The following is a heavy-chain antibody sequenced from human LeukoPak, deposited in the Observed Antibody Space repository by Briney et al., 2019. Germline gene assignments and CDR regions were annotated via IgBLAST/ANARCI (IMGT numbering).Heavy chain of an antibody. J-gene: IGHJ6*02. CDR3: ARVADSNSWYYYFYGIDV. D-gene: IGHD6-13*01. CDR1: GGSISSYY. Sequence: SETLSLTCTVSGGSISSYYWSWIRQPPGKGLEWIGYIYYSGSTNYNPSLKSRVTISVDTSKNQFSLKLSSVTAADTAVYYCARVADSNSWYYYFYGIDVWGQGTTVTVSS. V-gene: IGHV4-59*01. CDR2: IYYSGST.